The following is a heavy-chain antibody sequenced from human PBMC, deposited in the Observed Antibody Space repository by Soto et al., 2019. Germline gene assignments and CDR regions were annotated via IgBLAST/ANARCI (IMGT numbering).Heavy chain of an antibody. V-gene: IGHV1-46*03. CDR1: GYTFTSYY. D-gene: IGHD3-9*01. J-gene: IGHJ6*02. CDR2: ISPSGGST. CDR3: ARDDYDILTGFYGMDV. Sequence: VSCKASGYTFTSYYMHWVRQAPGQGLEWMGIISPSGGSTSYAQKFQGRVTMTRDTSTSTVYMELSSLRSEDTAVYYCARDDYDILTGFYGMDVWGQGTTVTVSS.